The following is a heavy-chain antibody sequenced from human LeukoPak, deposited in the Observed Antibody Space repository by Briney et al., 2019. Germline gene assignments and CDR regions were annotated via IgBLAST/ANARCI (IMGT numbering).Heavy chain of an antibody. Sequence: SETLSLTCTVSGGSMSPYHWGWIRQPPGKGLEWTGYIYYSGSTNYNPSLKSRVTISVDTSKNQFSLKLSSVTAADTAVYYCARHSRPDYDFWSGYYSIYYYGMDVWGQGTTVTVSS. CDR3: ARHSRPDYDFWSGYYSIYYYGMDV. D-gene: IGHD3-3*01. CDR1: GGSMSPYH. J-gene: IGHJ6*02. CDR2: IYYSGST. V-gene: IGHV4-59*08.